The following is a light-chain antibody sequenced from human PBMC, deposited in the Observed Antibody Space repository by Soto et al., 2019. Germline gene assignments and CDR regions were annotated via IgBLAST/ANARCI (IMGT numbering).Light chain of an antibody. CDR3: QQRSNWLFT. CDR1: QSVSSY. Sequence: EIVLTQSPATLSLSPGERATLSCRASQSVSSYLAWYQQKPGQAPRLLIYDASNKATCIPARFSGSGSGTDVPLTSSSLEPEDVAVYYCQQRSNWLFTFGGGTKVEIK. J-gene: IGKJ4*01. CDR2: DAS. V-gene: IGKV3-11*01.